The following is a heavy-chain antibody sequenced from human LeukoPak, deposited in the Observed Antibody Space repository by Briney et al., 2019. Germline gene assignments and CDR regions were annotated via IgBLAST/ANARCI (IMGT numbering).Heavy chain of an antibody. CDR1: GFTFSGYD. Sequence: GGSLRLSCAASGFTFSGYDMHWVRQAPGKGLEWVAGIWYTGTNETYADSVKGRFTISRDNSKDTLYLQMNSLRAEDTAVYYCARGSSHFDYWGQGTLVTVSS. CDR2: IWYTGTNE. J-gene: IGHJ4*02. V-gene: IGHV3-33*01. D-gene: IGHD6-19*01. CDR3: ARGSSHFDY.